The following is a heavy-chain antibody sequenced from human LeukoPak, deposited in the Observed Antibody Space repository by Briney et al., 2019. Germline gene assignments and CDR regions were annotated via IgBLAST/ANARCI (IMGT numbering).Heavy chain of an antibody. CDR2: IGDSGSPI. J-gene: IGHJ4*02. D-gene: IGHD4/OR15-4a*01. CDR1: GFTFSDHY. Sequence: GGSLRLSCAASGFTFSDHYMSWIRQAPGKGLEWISYIGDSGSPIYYVDSGKGRFTISRDNTKKSLFLQMDSLRAEDTAVYYCARDRRPSVYGGLDNWGQGTLVTVSS. V-gene: IGHV3-11*04. CDR3: ARDRRPSVYGGLDN.